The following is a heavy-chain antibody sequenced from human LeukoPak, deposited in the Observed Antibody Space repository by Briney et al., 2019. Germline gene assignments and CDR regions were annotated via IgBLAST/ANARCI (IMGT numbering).Heavy chain of an antibody. Sequence: GGSLRLSCAASGFTFSSYAMSWVRQAPGKGLEWASAISGSGGSTYYADSVKGRFTISRDNSKNTLYLQMNSLRAEDTAVYYCAKIPLVITLYYYYYMDVWGKGTTVTVSS. CDR1: GFTFSSYA. CDR3: AKIPLVITLYYYYYMDV. CDR2: ISGSGGST. D-gene: IGHD3-22*01. J-gene: IGHJ6*03. V-gene: IGHV3-23*01.